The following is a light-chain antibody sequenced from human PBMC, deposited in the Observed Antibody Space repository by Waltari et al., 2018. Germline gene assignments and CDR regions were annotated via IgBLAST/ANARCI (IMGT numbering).Light chain of an antibody. Sequence: QSALTQPASVSGSPGQSITIPCPGTNSDVGGSNYFSWYQQHPGKAPKLMIYDVSKRPSGVSNRFSGSKSGNTASLTISGLQAEDEADYYCSSYTSSSTVVFGGGTKLTVL. V-gene: IGLV2-14*01. J-gene: IGLJ2*01. CDR2: DVS. CDR3: SSYTSSSTVV. CDR1: NSDVGGSNY.